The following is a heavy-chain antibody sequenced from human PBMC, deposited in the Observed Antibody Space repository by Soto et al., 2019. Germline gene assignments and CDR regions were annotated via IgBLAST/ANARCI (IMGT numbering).Heavy chain of an antibody. CDR1: GDSVTRHY. J-gene: IGHJ6*03. D-gene: IGHD4-17*01. CDR3: ARTAKVTIYPRYYYYYMDV. CDR2: MHYTGST. V-gene: IGHV4-59*02. Sequence: SETLSLTCSFSGDSVTRHYLTWIRQSPEKGLEWIGYMHYTGSTNYNPSLKSRVTISVDTSKNQFSLKLSSVTAADTAVYYCARTAKVTIYPRYYYYYMDVWGKGTTVTVSS.